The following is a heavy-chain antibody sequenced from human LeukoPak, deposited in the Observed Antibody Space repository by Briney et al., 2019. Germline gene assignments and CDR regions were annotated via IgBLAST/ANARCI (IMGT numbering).Heavy chain of an antibody. V-gene: IGHV3-74*01. CDR2: INSDGSST. CDR3: AKTTDEVGAVDY. Sequence: PGGSLRLSCAASGFTFSSYWMHWVRQAPGKGLGWVSRINSDGSSTRYPDSLKGRFTISRDNSKNTLYLQMSSLRPEDTAVYYCAKTTDEVGAVDYWGQGTVVTVSS. D-gene: IGHD1-26*01. J-gene: IGHJ4*02. CDR1: GFTFSSYW.